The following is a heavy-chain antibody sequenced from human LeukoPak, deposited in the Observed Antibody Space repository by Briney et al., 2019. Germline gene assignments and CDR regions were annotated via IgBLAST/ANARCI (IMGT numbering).Heavy chain of an antibody. J-gene: IGHJ4*02. CDR3: ARARGYTSVGNY. D-gene: IGHD5-18*01. CDR2: ISSSGSTV. Sequence: GGSLRLSCAASGFTFSDYYVSWIRQAPGEGLEWVSYISSSGSTVYYADPVKGRFTISRDNAKNSLYLQMNSLRAEDTAVYYCARARGYTSVGNYWGQGTLVTVSS. CDR1: GFTFSDYY. V-gene: IGHV3-11*04.